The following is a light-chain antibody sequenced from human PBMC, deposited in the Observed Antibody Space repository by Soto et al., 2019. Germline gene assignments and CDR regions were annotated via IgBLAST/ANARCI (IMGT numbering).Light chain of an antibody. CDR3: QQYNGWPTIT. Sequence: EIVMTQSPATLSVSPGERATLSCWASQSVRSNLAWYQQKPGQTPRLLIYGASTRATAIPGRFSGSGSGTEFTLTISSLQSEDFAVYYCQQYNGWPTITFGQGTRLEIK. J-gene: IGKJ5*01. CDR2: GAS. V-gene: IGKV3-15*01. CDR1: QSVRSN.